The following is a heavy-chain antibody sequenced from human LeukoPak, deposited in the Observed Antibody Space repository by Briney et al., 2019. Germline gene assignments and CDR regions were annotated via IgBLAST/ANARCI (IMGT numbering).Heavy chain of an antibody. Sequence: ASVTVSCTASGYTFTSYYMHWVRQAPGQGLEWMGIINPSGGSTSYAQKFQGRVTMTRDTSTSTVYMELSSLRSEDTAVYYCARDSEHYDFWSGYYFPSGYWGQGTLVTVSS. CDR2: INPSGGST. J-gene: IGHJ4*02. CDR1: GYTFTSYY. V-gene: IGHV1-46*01. D-gene: IGHD3-3*01. CDR3: ARDSEHYDFWSGYYFPSGY.